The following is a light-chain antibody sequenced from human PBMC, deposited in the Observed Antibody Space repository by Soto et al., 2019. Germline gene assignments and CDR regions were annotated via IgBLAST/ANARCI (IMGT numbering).Light chain of an antibody. CDR2: LGS. J-gene: IGKJ1*01. V-gene: IGKV2-28*01. CDR1: QSLLHSNGYNY. Sequence: DIVMTQSPLSLSVTPGEPASISCRSSQSLLHSNGYNYLDWYLQKPGQSPQLLIYLGSNRASGVPDRFSGSGSATDFTLKISRVEAEDVGVYYCIQALQPPLTFGQGTKVEIK. CDR3: IQALQPPLT.